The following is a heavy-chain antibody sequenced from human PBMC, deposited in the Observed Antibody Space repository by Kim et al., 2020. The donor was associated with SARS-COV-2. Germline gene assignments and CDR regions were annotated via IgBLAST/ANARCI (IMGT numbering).Heavy chain of an antibody. CDR3: ARDGEWELGTKDGFDP. CDR1: GFTFSSYG. Sequence: GGSLRLSCAASGFTFSSYGMHWVRQAPGKGLEWVVVIWYDGSNKYYADSVKGRFTISRDNSKNTLYLQMNSLRAEDTAVYYCARDGEWELGTKDGFDPWGQGTLVTVSS. D-gene: IGHD1-26*01. CDR2: IWYDGSNK. V-gene: IGHV3-33*01. J-gene: IGHJ5*02.